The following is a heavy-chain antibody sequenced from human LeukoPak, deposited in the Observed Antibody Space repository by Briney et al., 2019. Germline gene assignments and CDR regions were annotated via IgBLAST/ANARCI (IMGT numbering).Heavy chain of an antibody. J-gene: IGHJ4*02. Sequence: GGSLRLSCAAYGFTFSSYGMHWVRQAPGKGLEWVALIWYDGNNKYYADSVKGRFTISRDNSKNTLYLQMNSLRAEDTALYYCARQYCSGGDCYFFDWGQGTLVTVSS. CDR1: GFTFSSYG. CDR3: ARQYCSGGDCYFFD. D-gene: IGHD2-15*01. V-gene: IGHV3-33*01. CDR2: IWYDGNNK.